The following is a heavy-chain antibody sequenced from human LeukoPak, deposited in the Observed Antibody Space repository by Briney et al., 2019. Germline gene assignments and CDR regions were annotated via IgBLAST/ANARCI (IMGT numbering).Heavy chain of an antibody. Sequence: GGSLTLSCAAAGFTFSSYWMGWVRQAPGTGLEWVANMNEDGSDKYYVDSVKGRFTISRDNAKNSFYLQMSSLRAEDTAVYYCARSTAGLDYWGQGTLVTVSS. CDR2: MNEDGSDK. CDR1: GFTFSSYW. CDR3: ARSTAGLDY. D-gene: IGHD4-11*01. V-gene: IGHV3-7*01. J-gene: IGHJ4*02.